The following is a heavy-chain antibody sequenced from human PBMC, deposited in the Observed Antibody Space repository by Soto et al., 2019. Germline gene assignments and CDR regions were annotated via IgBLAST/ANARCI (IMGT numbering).Heavy chain of an antibody. J-gene: IGHJ4*02. CDR1: GIMSSGYG. Sequence: QEQVVQSGPAMKEPGSSVKVSCRASGIMSSGYGFSWVRQAPGQGLEWVGRINPTLDSTQYAQDLQGRVCITVDKSTDTAYLEVTSLRLEDTAIYFCATMKRARLDSWGRGTVVTVSS. CDR2: INPTLDST. D-gene: IGHD6-25*01. CDR3: ATMKRARLDS. V-gene: IGHV1-69*09.